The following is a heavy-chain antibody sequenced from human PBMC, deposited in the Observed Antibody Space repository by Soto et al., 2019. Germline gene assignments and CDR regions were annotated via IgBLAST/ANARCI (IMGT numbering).Heavy chain of an antibody. D-gene: IGHD2-2*01. CDR2: ISSSSSYI. J-gene: IGHJ6*03. V-gene: IGHV3-21*01. Sequence: EVQLVESGGGLVKPGGSLRLSCAASGFTFSSYSMNWVRQAPGKGLEWVSSISSSSSYIYYADSVKGRFTISRDNAKNSLYRQMNSLRAEDTAVYYCARGVVPSAMESYYYYYYMDVWGKGTTVTVSS. CDR3: ARGVVPSAMESYYYYYYMDV. CDR1: GFTFSSYS.